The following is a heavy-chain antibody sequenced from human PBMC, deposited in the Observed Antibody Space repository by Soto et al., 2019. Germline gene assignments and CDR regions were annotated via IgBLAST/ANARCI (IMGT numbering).Heavy chain of an antibody. Sequence: SVKVSCKASGFTFTSSAMQWVRQARGQRLERIGWIVVGSGNTNYAQKFQERVTITRDMSTSTAYMELSSLRSEDTAAYYFAADSYYYGSVKGFDPWGQGTLVTVSS. J-gene: IGHJ5*02. CDR3: AADSYYYGSVKGFDP. CDR2: IVVGSGNT. CDR1: GFTFTSSA. D-gene: IGHD3-10*01. V-gene: IGHV1-58*02.